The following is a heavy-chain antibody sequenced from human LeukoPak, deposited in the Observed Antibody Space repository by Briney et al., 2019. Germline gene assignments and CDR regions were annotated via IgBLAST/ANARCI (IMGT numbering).Heavy chain of an antibody. J-gene: IGHJ3*02. Sequence: ASVKVSCKASGYAFTTYDINWVRQATGQGLEWMGYMDPNSGNGGYAQKFQGRVTITTDTSISTAYMELSGLTSEDTAVYYCARELRRDDIWGQGTLVTVSS. CDR3: ARELRRDDI. V-gene: IGHV1-8*03. CDR2: MDPNSGNG. CDR1: GYAFTTYD. D-gene: IGHD6-25*01.